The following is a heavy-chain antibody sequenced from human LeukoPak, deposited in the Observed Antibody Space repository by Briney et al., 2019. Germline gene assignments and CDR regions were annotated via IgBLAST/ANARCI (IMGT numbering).Heavy chain of an antibody. CDR2: ISYDGSNK. D-gene: IGHD6-19*01. V-gene: IGHV3-30*18. CDR1: GFTFSSYG. CDR3: AKMSSTGPHDY. Sequence: PGGSLRPSCAASGFTFSSYGMHWVRQAPGKGLKWVAVISYDGSNKYYADSVKGRFTISRDNSKNTLYLQMNSLRAEDTAVYYCAKMSSTGPHDYWGQGTLVTVSS. J-gene: IGHJ4*02.